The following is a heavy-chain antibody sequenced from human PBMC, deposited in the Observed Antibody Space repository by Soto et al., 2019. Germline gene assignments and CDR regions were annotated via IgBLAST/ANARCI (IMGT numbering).Heavy chain of an antibody. CDR3: ARGISLIVEVHRDAPDKYYFDS. V-gene: IGHV4-34*01. D-gene: IGHD2-15*01. J-gene: IGHJ4*02. Sequence: LSCAASGFTFSSYAMSWVRQAPGKGLEWIGEINHSGSSISNPSLKSRVTISVDTSKNQFSLKLRSVTAADTAAYYCARGISLIVEVHRDAPDKYYFDSRSQGTLVTVSS. CDR2: INHSGSS. CDR1: GFTFSSYA.